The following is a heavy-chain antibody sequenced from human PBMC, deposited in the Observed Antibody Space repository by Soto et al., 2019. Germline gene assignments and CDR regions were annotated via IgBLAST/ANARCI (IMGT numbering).Heavy chain of an antibody. Sequence: EMELLESGGGLVQPGGSLRLSCAASGFPFSTCPMAWIRQAPGRGLQWVSTISATGDRTRYLDSVQGRFTISSDNSQNTLFMQMTSLTADDTAVYYCSSATTPTEFWGQGTLVTVSS. D-gene: IGHD4-17*01. CDR2: ISATGDRT. CDR3: SSATTPTEF. J-gene: IGHJ4*02. V-gene: IGHV3-23*01. CDR1: GFPFSTCP.